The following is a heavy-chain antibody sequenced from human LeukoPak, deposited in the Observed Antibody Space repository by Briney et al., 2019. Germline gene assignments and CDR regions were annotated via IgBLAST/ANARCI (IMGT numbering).Heavy chain of an antibody. Sequence: GGSLRLSCAASGFTFSSYSMNWVRQAPGKGLEWVSFISSSSYIYYADSVKGRFTISRDNAKNSLNLQMNSLRAEDTAVYYCARGIMTPYYMDVWGKGTTVTVSS. J-gene: IGHJ6*03. V-gene: IGHV3-21*01. CDR3: ARGIMTPYYMDV. CDR1: GFTFSSYS. D-gene: IGHD3-16*01. CDR2: ISSSSYI.